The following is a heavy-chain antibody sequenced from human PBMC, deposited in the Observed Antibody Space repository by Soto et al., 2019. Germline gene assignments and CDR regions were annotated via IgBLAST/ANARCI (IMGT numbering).Heavy chain of an antibody. CDR2: STSTGVN. V-gene: IGHV4-31*03. Sequence: SETLSLTCTVSGGSLREFGHFWTWIRPRPGRGLEWIGYSTSTGVNYYSPSLQSRISISVDTSKNQFSLTLNSVTAADTAVYYCATDSGGPPLNRFDSWGHGTLVTVSS. CDR1: GGSLREFGHF. J-gene: IGHJ5*01. CDR3: ATDSGGPPLNRFDS. D-gene: IGHD3-16*01.